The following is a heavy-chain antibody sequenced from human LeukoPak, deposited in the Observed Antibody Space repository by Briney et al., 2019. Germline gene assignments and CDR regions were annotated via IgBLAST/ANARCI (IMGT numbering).Heavy chain of an antibody. J-gene: IGHJ5*02. CDR1: GFTFSSYA. V-gene: IGHV3-23*01. CDR3: AKAVAAAGTRLSWFDP. D-gene: IGHD6-13*01. Sequence: GGSLRLSCAASGFTFSSYAMSWVRQAPGKGLEWVSAISGSGGSTYYADSVKGRFTISRDNSKNTLYLQMNSLRAEDTAVYYCAKAVAAAGTRLSWFDPWGQGTLVTVSS. CDR2: ISGSGGST.